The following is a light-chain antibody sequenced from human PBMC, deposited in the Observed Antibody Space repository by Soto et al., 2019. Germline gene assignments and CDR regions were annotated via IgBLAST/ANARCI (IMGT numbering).Light chain of an antibody. J-gene: IGKJ1*01. CDR2: HAS. CDR1: QSISSHY. V-gene: IGKV3-20*01. Sequence: EIVLTQSPGTLSLSPGERATLFCRASQSISSHYLAWYQQRPGQAPRLLIYHASIRATGIPDRFSGSGSGTDFTLTISRLEPEDFAVYDCQQHGSSPPSWAFGQGTKVEIK. CDR3: QQHGSSPPSWA.